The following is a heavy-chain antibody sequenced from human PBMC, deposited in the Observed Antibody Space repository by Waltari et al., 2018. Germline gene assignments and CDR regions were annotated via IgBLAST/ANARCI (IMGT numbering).Heavy chain of an antibody. CDR2: ISYSGDT. CDR3: ARATVFGVVTDTFDI. V-gene: IGHV4-59*01. D-gene: IGHD3-3*01. Sequence: VQLQESGPGLVKPSATLSLTCAVSGASIRGYHWTWIRQPPGGGLEWIGHISYSGDTAYGPSLRSRVTISVDTSKNHFSLKLTSVTAADTAVYYCARATVFGVVTDTFDIWSQGTMVTVSS. CDR1: GASIRGYH. J-gene: IGHJ3*02.